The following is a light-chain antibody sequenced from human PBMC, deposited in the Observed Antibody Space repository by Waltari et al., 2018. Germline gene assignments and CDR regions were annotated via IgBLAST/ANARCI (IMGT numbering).Light chain of an antibody. CDR3: QHRSNWPLN. V-gene: IGKV3-11*01. CDR2: DQS. J-gene: IGKJ4*01. Sequence: CGALQTVGNYLAGAQQKSGQSRLIIIYDQSLTATGILTRFSGSGSGTYVTLTISGLDPEDCAVYYCQHRSNWPLNFAGGTKVEIK. CDR1: QTVGNY.